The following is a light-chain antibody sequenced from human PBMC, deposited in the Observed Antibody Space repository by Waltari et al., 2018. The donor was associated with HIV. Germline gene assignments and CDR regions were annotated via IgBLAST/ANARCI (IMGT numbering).Light chain of an antibody. CDR3: AAWDDSLNGYV. J-gene: IGLJ1*01. CDR2: YDD. Sequence: QSVLPQPPSVSEAPRPRVTISGSGGSPTLGSNAENWYQQVPGKAPKLLIYYDDLLSSGVSDRFSGSKSGTSASLAIRGLQSEDEADYYCAAWDDSLNGYVFGSGTKVTVL. V-gene: IGLV1-36*01. CDR1: SPTLGSNA.